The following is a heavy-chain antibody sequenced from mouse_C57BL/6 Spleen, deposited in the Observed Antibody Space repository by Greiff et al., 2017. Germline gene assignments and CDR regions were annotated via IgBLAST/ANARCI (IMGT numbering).Heavy chain of an antibody. CDR3: ARTIVTYYARDY. V-gene: IGHV5-17*01. J-gene: IGHJ4*01. CDR1: GFTFSDYG. D-gene: IGHD2-5*01. Sequence: EVKLVESGGGLVKPGGSLKLSCAASGFTFSDYGMHWVRQAPEQGLEWVAYISSGSSTIYYADTVKGRFTISRDNAKNTLFLQMTSLRSEDTAMYYCARTIVTYYARDYWGQGTSVTVSS. CDR2: ISSGSSTI.